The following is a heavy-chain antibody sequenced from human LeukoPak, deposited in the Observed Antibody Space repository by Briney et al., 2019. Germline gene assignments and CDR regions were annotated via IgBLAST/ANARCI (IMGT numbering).Heavy chain of an antibody. D-gene: IGHD3-3*01. CDR2: INTNTGNP. J-gene: IGHJ4*02. CDR3: ARGYFWSGRNKDY. CDR1: GYSFTSYA. V-gene: IGHV7-4-1*02. Sequence: GASVKVSCKASGYSFTSYAINWVRQAPGQGLEWMGWINTNTGNPTYAQGFTGRFVFSLDTSVSTAYLQISSLKAEDTAVYYCARGYFWSGRNKDYWGQGTLVTVSS.